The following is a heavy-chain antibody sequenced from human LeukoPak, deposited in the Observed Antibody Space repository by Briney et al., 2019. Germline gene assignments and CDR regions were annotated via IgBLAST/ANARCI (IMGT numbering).Heavy chain of an antibody. Sequence: SETLSLTCTVSGGSISIYYWSWIRQPPGKVLEWIGYIYNGGSTNYNPSLKNRVTISVDTSKNQSSLKLSSVTAADTAIYYCARDRELGYWGQGTLVTVSS. J-gene: IGHJ4*02. CDR1: GGSISIYY. CDR2: IYNGGST. V-gene: IGHV4-59*01. CDR3: ARDRELGY. D-gene: IGHD1-26*01.